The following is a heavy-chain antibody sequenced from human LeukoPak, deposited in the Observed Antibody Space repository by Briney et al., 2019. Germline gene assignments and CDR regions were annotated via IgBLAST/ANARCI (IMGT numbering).Heavy chain of an antibody. Sequence: ASVTVSCKSSGYTFTGYYMHWVRQAPGQGFEWMGRIDSNSGGTNYAQNFQGRVTMTRDTSISTVYMELISLRSDDTAVYYCAREMNYDDYRTSDYSGQGTLVTVSS. D-gene: IGHD4-17*01. V-gene: IGHV1-2*02. CDR2: IDSNSGGT. CDR1: GYTFTGYY. CDR3: AREMNYDDYRTSDY. J-gene: IGHJ4*02.